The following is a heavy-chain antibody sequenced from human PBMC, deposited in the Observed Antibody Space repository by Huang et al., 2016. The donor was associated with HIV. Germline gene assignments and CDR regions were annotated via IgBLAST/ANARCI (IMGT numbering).Heavy chain of an antibody. V-gene: IGHV4-39*01. CDR1: GGSVSRSSSY. CDR2: ISYSGTT. D-gene: IGHD3-16*01. CDR3: ARHGGQLSPWYYGMDV. Sequence: QLQLQESGPGLVKPSETLSLTCTVSGGSVSRSSSYWGWIRQPPGKGLEWIGSISYSGTTYYNPSRKSRLTMSVDTSKNQLSLKLRSVTAADTAVYYCARHGGQLSPWYYGMDVWGQGTTVTASS. J-gene: IGHJ6*02.